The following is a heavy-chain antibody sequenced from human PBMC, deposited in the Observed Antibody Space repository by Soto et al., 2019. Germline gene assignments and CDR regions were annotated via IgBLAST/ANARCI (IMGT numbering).Heavy chain of an antibody. V-gene: IGHV3-33*01. CDR2: IWYDGSNK. D-gene: IGHD4-17*01. CDR3: ARNGAPGVYFDY. CDR1: GFTFSSYG. Sequence: QAQLVESGGGVVQPGRSLRLSCAASGFTFSSYGMHWVRQAPGKGLEWVAVIWYDGSNKYYADSVKGRFTISRDNSKNTLYLQMNSLRAEDTAVYYCARNGAPGVYFDYWGQGTLVTVSS. J-gene: IGHJ4*02.